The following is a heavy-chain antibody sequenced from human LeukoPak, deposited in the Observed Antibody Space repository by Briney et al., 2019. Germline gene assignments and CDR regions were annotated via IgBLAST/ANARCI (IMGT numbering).Heavy chain of an antibody. CDR3: ARQVSEGATTFDY. D-gene: IGHD1-26*01. Sequence: PSETLSLTCAVYGGSFSGYYWSWIRQPPGKGLEWIGRIYTSGSTNYNPSLKSRVTISVDTSKNQFSLKLSSVTAADTAVYYCARQVSEGATTFDYWGQGTLVTVSS. V-gene: IGHV4-4*08. CDR1: GGSFSGYY. CDR2: IYTSGST. J-gene: IGHJ4*02.